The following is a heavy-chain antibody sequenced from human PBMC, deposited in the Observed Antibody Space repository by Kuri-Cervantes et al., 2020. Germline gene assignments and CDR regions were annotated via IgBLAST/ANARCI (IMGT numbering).Heavy chain of an antibody. CDR2: IYYSGSTYYYSGST. CDR3: ARGGASIGRNWFDP. CDR1: GGSISSNSYY. Sequence: SETLSLTCTVSGGSISSNSYYWGWIRQPPGNGLEWIGSIYYSGSTYYYSGSTYYNPSLKSRVTISVDTSKNQFSLNLRSVTAADTAVYFCARGGASIGRNWFDPWGQGIQVTVSS. D-gene: IGHD6-6*01. V-gene: IGHV4-39*01. J-gene: IGHJ5*02.